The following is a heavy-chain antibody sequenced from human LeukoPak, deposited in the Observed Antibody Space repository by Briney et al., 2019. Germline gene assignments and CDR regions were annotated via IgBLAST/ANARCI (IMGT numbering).Heavy chain of an antibody. Sequence: GGSLRLSCAASGFTFSDYYMSWIRQAPGKGLEWVSYISSSGSTIYYADSVKGRFTISRDNAKNSLYLQMNSLRAEDTAVYYCARVIYYYERSGTDAFDIGGQGTMVTVSS. CDR1: GFTFSDYY. V-gene: IGHV3-11*04. CDR2: ISSSGSTI. J-gene: IGHJ3*02. D-gene: IGHD3-22*01. CDR3: ARVIYYYERSGTDAFDI.